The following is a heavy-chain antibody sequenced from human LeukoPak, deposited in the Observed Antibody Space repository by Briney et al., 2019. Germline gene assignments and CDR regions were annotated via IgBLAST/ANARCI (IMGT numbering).Heavy chain of an antibody. D-gene: IGHD3-10*01. CDR1: RFIFSSYG. CDR2: ISYDESNK. V-gene: IGHV3-30*18. CDR3: AKDHSGSYYPNWFDP. Sequence: PGGSLRLSCAAYRFIFSSYGMHWVRQAPGKGLEWVAVISYDESNKYYADSVKGRFTISRDNSKNTLYLQMNSLSAEDTAVYYCAKDHSGSYYPNWFDPWGQGTRVTVSA. J-gene: IGHJ5*02.